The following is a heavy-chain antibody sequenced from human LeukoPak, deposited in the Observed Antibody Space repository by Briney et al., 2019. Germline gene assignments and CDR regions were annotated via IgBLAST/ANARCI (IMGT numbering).Heavy chain of an antibody. CDR3: ARGGYGYRYYYYYMDV. CDR2: INPNSGGT. D-gene: IGHD5-18*01. J-gene: IGHJ6*03. V-gene: IGHV1-2*02. Sequence: ASVKVSCKASGYTFTGYYMHWVRQAPGQGLEWMGWINPNSGGTNYAQKFQGRVTMTRDTSISTAYMELSRLRSDDTAVYYCARGGYGYRYYYYYMDVWGKGTTVTISS. CDR1: GYTFTGYY.